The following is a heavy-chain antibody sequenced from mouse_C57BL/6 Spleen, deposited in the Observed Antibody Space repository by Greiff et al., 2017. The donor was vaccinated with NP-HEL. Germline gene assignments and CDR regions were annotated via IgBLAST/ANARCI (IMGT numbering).Heavy chain of an antibody. Sequence: EVQVVESGGDLVKPGGSLKLSCAASGFTFSSYGMSWVRQTPDKRLEWVATISSGGSYTYYPDSVKGRFTISRDNAKNTLYLQMSSLKSEDTAMYYCARDSSGYWFAYWGQGTLVTVSA. CDR3: ARDSSGYWFAY. D-gene: IGHD3-2*02. CDR1: GFTFSSYG. J-gene: IGHJ3*01. V-gene: IGHV5-6*01. CDR2: ISSGGSYT.